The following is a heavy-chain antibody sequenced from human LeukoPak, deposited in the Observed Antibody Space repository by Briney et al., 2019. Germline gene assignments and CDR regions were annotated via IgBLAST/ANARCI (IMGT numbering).Heavy chain of an antibody. Sequence: GGSLRLSCAASGFSFSNYAISWARQAPGKGLEWVSAISNSGGSTYYADSVKGRFTISRDNSKNTLYLQVDSLRAEDTAVYYCAKPAWGGTFDDWGQGTLVTVSS. CDR1: GFSFSNYA. CDR2: ISNSGGST. CDR3: AKPAWGGTFDD. V-gene: IGHV3-23*01. J-gene: IGHJ4*02. D-gene: IGHD3-16*01.